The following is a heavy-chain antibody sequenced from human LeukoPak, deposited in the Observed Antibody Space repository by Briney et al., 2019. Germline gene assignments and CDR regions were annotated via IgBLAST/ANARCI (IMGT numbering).Heavy chain of an antibody. CDR1: GFAFSGYT. V-gene: IGHV3-21*01. CDR2: ISSTNSYI. Sequence: GGSLRLSCAASGFAFSGYTMNWVRQTPGKGLEWVSSISSTNSYIYYADSMKGRFTISGDNAKNSLNLQMNSLRAEDTAVYYCARGRGGYYFDYWGQGTLVTVSS. D-gene: IGHD3-10*01. CDR3: ARGRGGYYFDY. J-gene: IGHJ4*02.